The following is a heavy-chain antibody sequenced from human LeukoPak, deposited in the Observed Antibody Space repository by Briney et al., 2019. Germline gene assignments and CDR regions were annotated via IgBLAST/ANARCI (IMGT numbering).Heavy chain of an antibody. J-gene: IGHJ5*01. V-gene: IGHV3-21*06. CDR3: TSAYTSSWFGS. Sequence: GGSLRLSCAASGFTFSSYSMNWVRQAPGKGLDCVSSISYSSTYIYYADSVKGRFTISRDNAKSSLFLEMNSLRVEDTAVYYCTSAYTSSWFGSWGQGALVTVSS. CDR1: GFTFSSYS. D-gene: IGHD3-16*01. CDR2: ISYSSTYI.